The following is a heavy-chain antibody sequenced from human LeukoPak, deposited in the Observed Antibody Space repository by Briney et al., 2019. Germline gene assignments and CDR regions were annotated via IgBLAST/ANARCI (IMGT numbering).Heavy chain of an antibody. CDR3: ATYSTRNAREFQS. CDR2: ISSSSTYK. J-gene: IGHJ1*01. V-gene: IGHV3-21*01. Sequence: PGGSLRLSCAASGFTFSSSTFSSYTMNWVRQAPGKGLEWVSSISSSSTYKYYADSLKGQFTISRDNAKNSLYLQMNSLRVEDTAVYYCATYSTRNAREFQSWGQGTLVTVSS. CDR1: GFTFSSSTFSSYT. D-gene: IGHD4-11*01.